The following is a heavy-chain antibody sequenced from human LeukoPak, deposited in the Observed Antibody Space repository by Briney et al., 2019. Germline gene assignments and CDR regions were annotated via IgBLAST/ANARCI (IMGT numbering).Heavy chain of an antibody. Sequence: PSGTLSLTCAVSGGSISSSNWWSWVRQPPGKGLEWIGEIYHSGSTNYNPSLKSRVTISVDKSKNQFSLKLSSVTAADTAVYYCARVRFGVWYLFDYWGQGTLVTVSS. D-gene: IGHD3-3*01. V-gene: IGHV4-4*02. CDR2: IYHSGST. CDR1: GGSISSSNW. CDR3: ARVRFGVWYLFDY. J-gene: IGHJ4*02.